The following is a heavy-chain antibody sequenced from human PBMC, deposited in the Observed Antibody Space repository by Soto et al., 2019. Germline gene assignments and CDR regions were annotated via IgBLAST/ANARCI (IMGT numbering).Heavy chain of an antibody. CDR2: IYYSGST. Sequence: SETLSLTCTVSGGSISSYYWSWIRQPPGKGLEWIGYIYYSGSTNYNPSLKSRVTISVDTSKNQFSLKLSSVTAADTAVYYCARVAIVGATRLYYFDYWGQGTLVTVSS. CDR3: ARVAIVGATRLYYFDY. V-gene: IGHV4-59*01. D-gene: IGHD1-26*01. CDR1: GGSISSYY. J-gene: IGHJ4*02.